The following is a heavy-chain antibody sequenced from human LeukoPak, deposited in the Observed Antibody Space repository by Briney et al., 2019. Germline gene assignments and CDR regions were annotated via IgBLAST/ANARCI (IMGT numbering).Heavy chain of an antibody. CDR2: ISSSSSYI. CDR3: ANLPTVTTYYFDH. D-gene: IGHD4-17*01. Sequence: PGGSLRLSCAASGFTFSSYSMNWVRQAPGKGLEWVSSISSSSSYIYYADSVKGRFTISRDNAKNSLYLQMNSLRAEDTAVYYCANLPTVTTYYFDHWGQGTLVTVSS. V-gene: IGHV3-21*04. J-gene: IGHJ4*02. CDR1: GFTFSSYS.